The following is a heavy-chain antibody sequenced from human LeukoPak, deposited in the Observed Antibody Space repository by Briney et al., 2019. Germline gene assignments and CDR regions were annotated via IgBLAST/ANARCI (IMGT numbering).Heavy chain of an antibody. CDR3: ARGRVYYGSGTYYPLDY. Sequence: PSETLSLTCAVYGGSFSGYYWIWIRQPPGKGLEWIGEINHSGSTNYNPSLKSRVTISVDTSKNQFSLKLSSVTAADTAVYYCARGRVYYGSGTYYPLDYWGQGTLVTVST. CDR1: GGSFSGYY. D-gene: IGHD3-10*01. J-gene: IGHJ4*02. V-gene: IGHV4-34*01. CDR2: INHSGST.